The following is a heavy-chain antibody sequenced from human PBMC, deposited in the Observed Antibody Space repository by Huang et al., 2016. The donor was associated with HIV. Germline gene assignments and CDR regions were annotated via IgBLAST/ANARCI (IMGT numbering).Heavy chain of an antibody. CDR2: IYYSGDT. CDR1: GGSITDSKYY. J-gene: IGHJ4*02. CDR3: ARHFGSWSGYFDS. D-gene: IGHD3-10*01. Sequence: QLQLQESGPGLVRPSETLSLICTVSGGSITDSKYYWGWIRQPPGKGLEWIGSIYYSGDTDYNPSRKSRVTMSVDTSKNRFSLDIRSVAVADTAIYYCARHFGSWSGYFDSWGQGTLVPVSS. V-gene: IGHV4-39*01.